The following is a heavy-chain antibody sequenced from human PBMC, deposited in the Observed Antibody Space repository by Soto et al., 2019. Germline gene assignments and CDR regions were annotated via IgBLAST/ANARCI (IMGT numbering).Heavy chain of an antibody. D-gene: IGHD2-21*01. CDR3: ANKSEIAVPRYYFDL. CDR1: GFTFGSYA. J-gene: IGHJ4*02. Sequence: EVGLLESGGGLVQPGGSLRLSCAASGFTFGSYAMSWVRQASGKGLEWVSSMNGGGGSTYYAESVQGRFTISRDNSKNTLYLQMNSLRVEDTAVYYCANKSEIAVPRYYFDLWGQGTLVTVSS. CDR2: MNGGGGST. V-gene: IGHV3-23*01.